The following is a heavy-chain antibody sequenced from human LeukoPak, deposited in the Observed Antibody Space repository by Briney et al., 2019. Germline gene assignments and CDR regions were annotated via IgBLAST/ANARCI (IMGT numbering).Heavy chain of an antibody. V-gene: IGHV4-59*01. CDR2: IYYSGST. D-gene: IGHD6-19*01. J-gene: IGHJ4*02. Sequence: SETLSLTCTVSGGSISIYYWSWIRQPPGKGLEWIGYIYYSGSTNYNPSLKSRVTISVDASKNQFSLKLSSVTAADTAVYYCARTRIAVAATRYYFDYWGQGTLVTVSS. CDR1: GGSISIYY. CDR3: ARTRIAVAATRYYFDY.